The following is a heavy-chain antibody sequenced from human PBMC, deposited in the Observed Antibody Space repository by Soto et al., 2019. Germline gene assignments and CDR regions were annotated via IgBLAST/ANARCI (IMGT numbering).Heavy chain of an antibody. J-gene: IGHJ4*02. CDR2: ISSTTNYI. Sequence: GGSLRLSCAASGFTFTRYSMNWVRQAPGKGLKWVSSISSTTNYIYYGDSMKGRFTISRDNAKNSLYLEMNSLRAEDTAVYYCARESEDLTSNFDYWGQGTLVTVSS. V-gene: IGHV3-21*06. CDR1: GFTFTRYS. CDR3: ARESEDLTSNFDY.